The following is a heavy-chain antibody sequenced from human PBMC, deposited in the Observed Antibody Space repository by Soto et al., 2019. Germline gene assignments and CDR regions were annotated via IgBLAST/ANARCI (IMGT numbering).Heavy chain of an antibody. J-gene: IGHJ4*02. V-gene: IGHV4-39*01. D-gene: IGHD5-12*01. Sequence: QLQLQESGPGLVKPSETLSLTCSVSDDSINSDKYYWGWIRQPPGKGLEWIGSIYYSGNAYYNPSLQPRVTISLYKSKSQFSLKLNSVTAADSAVYFCARLEGLATISYYFDFWGPGALVTVSS. CDR1: DDSINSDKYY. CDR2: IYYSGNA. CDR3: ARLEGLATISYYFDF.